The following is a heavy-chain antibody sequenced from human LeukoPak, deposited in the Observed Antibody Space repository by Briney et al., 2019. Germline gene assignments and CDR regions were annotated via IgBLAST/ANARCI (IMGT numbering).Heavy chain of an antibody. V-gene: IGHV1-69*13. CDR3: ARDQRSDFWSGYHN. Sequence: ASVNVSCKASGGTFSSYAISWVRQAPGQGLEWMGGIIPIFGTANYAQKFQGRVTITADESTSTAYMELSSLRSEDTAVYYCARDQRSDFWSGYHNWGQGTLVTVSS. J-gene: IGHJ4*02. CDR2: IIPIFGTA. CDR1: GGTFSSYA. D-gene: IGHD3-3*01.